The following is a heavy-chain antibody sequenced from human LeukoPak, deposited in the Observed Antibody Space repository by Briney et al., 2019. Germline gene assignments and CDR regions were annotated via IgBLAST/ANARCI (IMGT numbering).Heavy chain of an antibody. J-gene: IGHJ4*02. CDR2: ISGDGGRT. Sequence: GGSLRLSCAASGFSFDDYAMHWVRQAPGKGLEWVSLISGDGGRTYYADSVKGRFTISRDNSKNSLYLQMNSLRIEDTGLYFCVKDRFYFDSSGYQGIPCFDSWGQGTLVTVSS. V-gene: IGHV3-43*02. CDR3: VKDRFYFDSSGYQGIPCFDS. D-gene: IGHD3-22*01. CDR1: GFSFDDYA.